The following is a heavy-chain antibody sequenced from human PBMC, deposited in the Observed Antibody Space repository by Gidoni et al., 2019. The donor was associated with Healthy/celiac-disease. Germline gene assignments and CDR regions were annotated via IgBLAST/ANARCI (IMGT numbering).Heavy chain of an antibody. CDR2: IIPIFGTA. CDR1: GGTFSSYA. CDR3: ARNLYCSGGSCYKGYYYYGMDV. V-gene: IGHV1-69*01. Sequence: QVQLVQSGAEVKKPGSSVKVSCKASGGTFSSYAISWVRQAPGQGLEWMGGIIPIFGTANYAQKFQGRVTITADESTSTAYMELSSLRSEDTAVYYCARNLYCSGGSCYKGYYYYGMDVWGQGTTVTVSS. J-gene: IGHJ6*02. D-gene: IGHD2-15*01.